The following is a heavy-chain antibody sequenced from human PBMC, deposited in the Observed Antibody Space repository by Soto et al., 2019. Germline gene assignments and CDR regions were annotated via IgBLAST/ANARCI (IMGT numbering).Heavy chain of an antibody. CDR2: ISYDGSNK. V-gene: IGHV3-30-3*01. D-gene: IGHD6-6*01. CDR1: GFTFSSYA. Sequence: QVQLVESGGGVVQPGRSLRLSCAASGFTFSSYAMHWVRQAPGKGLEWVAVISYDGSNKYYADSVKGRFTISRDNSKNTLDLQMNSLRAEDTAVYYCARYSSSPDYWGQGTLVTVSS. CDR3: ARYSSSPDY. J-gene: IGHJ4*02.